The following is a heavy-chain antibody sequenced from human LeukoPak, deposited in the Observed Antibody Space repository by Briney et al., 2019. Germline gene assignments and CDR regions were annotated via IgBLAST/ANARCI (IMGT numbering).Heavy chain of an antibody. CDR1: GHTFTGYY. J-gene: IGHJ4*02. CDR2: INPNSGGT. Sequence: GASVKVSCKTSGHTFTGYYMHWVRQAPGQGLEWMGWINPNSGGTNYAQTFQGRVTMTRDTSISTAYMELSRLRSDDTAVYYCARGYTWNYYFDYWGQGTLVTASS. CDR3: ARGYTWNYYFDY. D-gene: IGHD1-7*01. V-gene: IGHV1-2*02.